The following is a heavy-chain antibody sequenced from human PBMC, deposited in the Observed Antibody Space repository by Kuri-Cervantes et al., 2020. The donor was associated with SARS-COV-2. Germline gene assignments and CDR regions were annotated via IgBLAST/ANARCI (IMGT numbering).Heavy chain of an antibody. V-gene: IGHV4-59*08. J-gene: IGHJ6*03. D-gene: IGHD5-12*01. CDR2: VYYSGST. CDR1: GGSISTYY. Sequence: GSLRLSCTVSGGSISTYYWTWIRQPPGKGLEWIGYVYYSGSTNYNPSLKSRVTISVDTSKNQLSLNVSSVTAADTAVYYCARQLRLYSMDVWGKGTTVTVSS. CDR3: ARQLRLYSMDV.